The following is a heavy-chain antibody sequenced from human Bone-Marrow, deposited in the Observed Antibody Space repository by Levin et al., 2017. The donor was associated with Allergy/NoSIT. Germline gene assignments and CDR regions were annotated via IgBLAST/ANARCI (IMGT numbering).Heavy chain of an antibody. J-gene: IGHJ4*02. V-gene: IGHV4-39*01. CDR3: VSSGRKPTQLDY. CDR1: GGSISSSSYY. D-gene: IGHD3-22*01. CDR2: IYYSGST. Sequence: PSETLSLTCTVSGGSISSSSYYWGWIRQPPGKGLEWIGSIYYSGSTYYNPSLKSRVTISVDTSKNQFSLKLSSVTAAATAVYYCVSSGRKPTQLDYWGQGTLVTVSS.